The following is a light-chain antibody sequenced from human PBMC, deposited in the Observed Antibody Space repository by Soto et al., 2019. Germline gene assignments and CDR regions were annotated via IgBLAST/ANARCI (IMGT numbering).Light chain of an antibody. Sequence: EIVLTQSPVTLSLSPGERATLSCRASQSVGSYLAWLQQKPGQAPRLLIYDASKRATGIPGRFSGSGSGTDFILTISSFEPEDCAVYYCQHRRDSITCGQGTRLEIK. CDR1: QSVGSY. CDR2: DAS. J-gene: IGKJ5*01. V-gene: IGKV3-11*01. CDR3: QHRRDSIT.